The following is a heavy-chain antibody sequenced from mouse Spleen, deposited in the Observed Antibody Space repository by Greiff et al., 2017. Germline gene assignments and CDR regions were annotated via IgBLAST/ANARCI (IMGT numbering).Heavy chain of an antibody. J-gene: IGHJ4*01. CDR1: GYTFTSYW. CDR2: IDPDSGGT. Sequence: QVQLKQPGAELVKPGASVKLSCKASGYTFTSYWMHWVKQRPGRGLEWIGRIDPDSGGTKYNEKFKSKATLTVDKPSSTAYMQLSSLTSEDSAVYYCARLWNAMDYWGQGTSVTVSS. CDR3: ARLWNAMDY. V-gene: IGHV1-72*01.